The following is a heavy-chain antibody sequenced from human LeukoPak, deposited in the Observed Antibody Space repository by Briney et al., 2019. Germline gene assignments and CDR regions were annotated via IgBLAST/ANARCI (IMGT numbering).Heavy chain of an antibody. V-gene: IGHV1-2*06. J-gene: IGHJ4*02. CDR1: GYTFTGYY. Sequence: ASVKVSCKATGYTFTGYYLHWVRQAPGQGLEWMGRINPNTGGSDYGKIFQGRVTMSRDTSISTAYMELSGLKSDDTAVYYCAREEGGEYYDSSGYYSDYWGQGTLVTVSS. CDR2: INPNTGGS. CDR3: AREEGGEYYDSSGYYSDY. D-gene: IGHD3-22*01.